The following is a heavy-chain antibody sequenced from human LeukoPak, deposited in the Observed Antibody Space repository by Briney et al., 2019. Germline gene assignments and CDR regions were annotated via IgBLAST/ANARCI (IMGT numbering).Heavy chain of an antibody. CDR3: ARGLQYYDILTGYYHLSYFDY. CDR2: INHSGST. CDR1: GGSITSSGFY. V-gene: IGHV4-39*07. J-gene: IGHJ4*02. Sequence: SETLSLTCTVSGGSITSSGFYWSWIRQPPGKGLEWIGEINHSGSTNYNPSLKSRVTISVDTSKNQFSLKLSSVTAADTAVYYCARGLQYYDILTGYYHLSYFDYWGQGTLVTVSS. D-gene: IGHD3-9*01.